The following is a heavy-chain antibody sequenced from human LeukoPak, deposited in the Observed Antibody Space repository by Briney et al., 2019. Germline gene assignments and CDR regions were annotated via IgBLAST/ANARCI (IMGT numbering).Heavy chain of an antibody. V-gene: IGHV3-23*01. CDR1: GFTFSTYA. CDR3: AKFRGYSSGPLDY. J-gene: IGHJ4*02. Sequence: SGGSLRLSCAASGFTFSTYAMTWVRQAPGKGLGWVSAISGSGGSTYYADSVKGRFTISRDNSKNTLYLQMNSLRAEDTAVYYCAKFRGYSSGPLDYWGQGTLVTVSS. CDR2: ISGSGGST. D-gene: IGHD6-19*01.